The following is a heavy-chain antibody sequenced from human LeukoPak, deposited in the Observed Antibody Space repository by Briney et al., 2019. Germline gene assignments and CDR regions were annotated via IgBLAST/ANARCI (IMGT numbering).Heavy chain of an antibody. CDR1: GGSISSYY. D-gene: IGHD4-17*01. CDR3: ARLSSHYGDYKVDP. J-gene: IGHJ5*02. CDR2: IYTSGST. V-gene: IGHV4-4*07. Sequence: SETLSLTCTVSGGSISSYYWSWIRQPAGKGLEWIGHIYTSGSTNYNPSLKSRVTMSVDTSKNQFSLKLSSVTAADTAVYYCARLSSHYGDYKVDPWGQGTLVTVSS.